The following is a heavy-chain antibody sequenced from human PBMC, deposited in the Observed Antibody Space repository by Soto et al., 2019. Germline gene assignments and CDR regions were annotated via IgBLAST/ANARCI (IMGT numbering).Heavy chain of an antibody. CDR3: ARRGDDFDF. Sequence: EVQLVVSGGGLVQPGGSLRLSCVASGFGFNDYWMSWVRQAPGKGLEWLANIKEDGSERYYLASVKGRFTISRDNAKNSLYLQMGSLRAEDTAVYFCARRGDDFDFWGPGTLVTVSS. V-gene: IGHV3-7*01. J-gene: IGHJ4*02. CDR2: IKEDGSER. D-gene: IGHD2-21*02. CDR1: GFGFNDYW.